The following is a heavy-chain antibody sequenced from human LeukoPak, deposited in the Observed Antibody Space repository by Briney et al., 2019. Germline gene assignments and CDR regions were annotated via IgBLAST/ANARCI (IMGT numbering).Heavy chain of an antibody. Sequence: GGSLRLSCAASGFTFSSYEMNWVRHAPGKGLEWVSYISSSGSTIYYADSVKGRFTISRDNAKNSLYLQMNSLRAEDTAVYYCARDVVGVSFFDYWGQGTLVTVSS. V-gene: IGHV3-48*03. CDR1: GFTFSSYE. J-gene: IGHJ4*02. CDR3: ARDVVGVSFFDY. CDR2: ISSSGSTI. D-gene: IGHD2-2*01.